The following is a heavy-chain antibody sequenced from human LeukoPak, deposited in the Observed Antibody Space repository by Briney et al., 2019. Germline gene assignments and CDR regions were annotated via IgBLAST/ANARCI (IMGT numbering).Heavy chain of an antibody. D-gene: IGHD2-2*02. Sequence: GGSLRLSCAASGFTFSSYSMNWVRQAPGKGLVWVSSISSSSSYIYYADSVKGRFTISRDNAKNSLYLQMNSLRGEDTAVYYCARLYCSSTSCYIGASYDYWGQGTLVTVSS. V-gene: IGHV3-21*01. CDR3: ARLYCSSTSCYIGASYDY. CDR1: GFTFSSYS. J-gene: IGHJ4*02. CDR2: ISSSSSYI.